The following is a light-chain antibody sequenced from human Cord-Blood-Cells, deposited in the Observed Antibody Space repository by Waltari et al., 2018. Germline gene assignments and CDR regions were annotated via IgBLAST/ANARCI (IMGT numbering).Light chain of an antibody. V-gene: IGLV2-23*01. J-gene: IGLJ2*01. Sequence: QSALPQPASASGSPGHRTTISCTGTRSYSWSFDVLSWYQQHPGKAPKRMIYEGSKRPSGVSNRFSGSKSGNTASLTISELQAEDEADYYCCSYAGSSTVVFGGGTKLTVL. CDR2: EGS. CDR1: RSYSWSFDV. CDR3: CSYAGSSTVV.